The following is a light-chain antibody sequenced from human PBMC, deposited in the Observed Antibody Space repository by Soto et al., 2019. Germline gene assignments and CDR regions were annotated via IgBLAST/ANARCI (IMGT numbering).Light chain of an antibody. CDR1: SSNIGGNT. J-gene: IGLJ1*01. CDR3: AAWDDSLNGHV. V-gene: IGLV1-44*01. CDR2: TNN. Sequence: QSVLTQPPSASGTPGQRVTISCSGSSSNIGGNTVSWYQQFPGTAPKLLIYTNNQRPSGVPDRFSGYKSDTSASLAISALQSEDEANYYCAAWDDSLNGHVFGTGTKVSVL.